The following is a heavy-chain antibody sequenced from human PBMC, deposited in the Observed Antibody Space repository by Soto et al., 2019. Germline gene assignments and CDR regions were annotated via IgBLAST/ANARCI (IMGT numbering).Heavy chain of an antibody. D-gene: IGHD2-2*01. CDR3: TRQPPYPSYSSSTSCYWDYFDY. J-gene: IGHJ4*02. Sequence: QVQLVESGGGVVQPGRSLRLSCAASGFTFSSYGMHWVRQAPGKGLEWVAVIWYDGSNKYYADSVKGRVTISRDTSKNTLYLEMNSLRAEDTAVYYCTRQPPYPSYSSSTSCYWDYFDYWGQGTLVTFSS. CDR2: IWYDGSNK. V-gene: IGHV3-33*01. CDR1: GFTFSSYG.